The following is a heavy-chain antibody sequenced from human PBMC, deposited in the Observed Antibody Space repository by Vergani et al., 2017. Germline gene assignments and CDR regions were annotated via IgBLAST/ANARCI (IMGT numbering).Heavy chain of an antibody. CDR1: GFTFSSYA. J-gene: IGHJ6*03. CDR3: ARDSCSSTSCYRGKYYYYYMDV. Sequence: EIQVLESGGGLVQPGGSLRLSCAASGFTFSSYAMSWVRQAPGKGLQWVSGISGSGGNTFYADSVKGRFTISRDNSKNTLYLQMSSLRAEDTAVYYCARDSCSSTSCYRGKYYYYYMDVWGKGTTVTVSS. V-gene: IGHV3-23*01. CDR2: ISGSGGNT. D-gene: IGHD2-2*02.